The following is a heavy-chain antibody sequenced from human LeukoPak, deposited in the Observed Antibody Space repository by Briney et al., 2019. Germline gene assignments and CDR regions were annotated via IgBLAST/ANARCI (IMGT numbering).Heavy chain of an antibody. J-gene: IGHJ4*02. CDR3: AKMEALELTTFFDY. D-gene: IGHD1-7*01. CDR2: ISYDGSNK. CDR1: GFTFSSYA. V-gene: IGHV3-30-3*02. Sequence: GGSLSLSCAASGFTFSSYAMHWVRQAPGKGLEGVAVISYDGSNKYYADSVKGRFTISRDNSKNTLYLQMNSLRAEDTAVYYCAKMEALELTTFFDYWGQGTLVTVSS.